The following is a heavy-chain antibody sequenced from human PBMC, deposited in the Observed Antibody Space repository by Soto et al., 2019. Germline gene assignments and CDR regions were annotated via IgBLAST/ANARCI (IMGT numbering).Heavy chain of an antibody. CDR2: INPNSGGT. Sequence: SVKGSCKASGYTFTCYYMHWVRQAPGQGLEWMGWINPNSGGTNYAQKFQGWVTMTRDTSISTAYMELSRLRSDDTAVYYCARGKQQLETSYDYWGQGTLVTVSS. CDR1: GYTFTCYY. V-gene: IGHV1-2*04. J-gene: IGHJ4*02. D-gene: IGHD6-13*01. CDR3: ARGKQQLETSYDY.